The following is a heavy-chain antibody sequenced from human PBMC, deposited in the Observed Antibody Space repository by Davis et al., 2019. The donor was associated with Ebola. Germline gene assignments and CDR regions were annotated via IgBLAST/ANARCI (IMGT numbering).Heavy chain of an antibody. J-gene: IGHJ4*02. D-gene: IGHD3-22*01. CDR3: TTDLGYYDSSGLPRDY. CDR1: GFTFSNAW. CDR2: IKCKPDGGTT. V-gene: IGHV3-15*01. Sequence: GESLKISCAASGFTFSNAWMSWVRQAPGKGLEWVGRIKCKPDGGTTDYAAPVKGRFTISRDDSKNTLYLQMSSLKTEDTAVYYCTTDLGYYDSSGLPRDYWGQGTLVTVSS.